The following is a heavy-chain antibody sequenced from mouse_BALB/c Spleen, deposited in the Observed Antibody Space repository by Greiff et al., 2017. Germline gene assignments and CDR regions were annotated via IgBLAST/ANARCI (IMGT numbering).Heavy chain of an antibody. Sequence: VKLMESGPGLVAPSQSLSITCTVSGFSLTSYGVHWVRQPPGKGLEWLGVIWAGGSTNYNSALMSRLSISKDNSKSQVFLKMNSLQTDDTAMYYCARGYGNYVYYFDYWGQGTTLTVSS. D-gene: IGHD2-10*02. CDR2: IWAGGST. V-gene: IGHV2-9*02. CDR1: GFSLTSYG. CDR3: ARGYGNYVYYFDY. J-gene: IGHJ2*01.